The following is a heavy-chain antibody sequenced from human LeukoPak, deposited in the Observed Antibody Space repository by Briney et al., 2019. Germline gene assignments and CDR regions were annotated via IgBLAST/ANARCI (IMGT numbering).Heavy chain of an antibody. CDR1: GFTFSSYW. CDR3: PVANCGDNCSR. D-gene: IGHD2-21*02. V-gene: IGHV3-74*01. J-gene: IGHJ4*02. Sequence: PGGSLRLSCAASGFTFSSYWMYWVRQAPGKGLVWVSRLNSDGGSTSYADSVKGRFTISRDNAKNTLYLQMYSLRVEDTAVYYCPVANCGDNCSRWGQGTLVTVSS. CDR2: LNSDGGST.